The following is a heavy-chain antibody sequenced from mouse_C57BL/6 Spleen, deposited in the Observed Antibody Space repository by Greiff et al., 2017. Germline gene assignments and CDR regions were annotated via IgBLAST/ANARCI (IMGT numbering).Heavy chain of an antibody. D-gene: IGHD1-1*01. Sequence: EVKLVESGGGLVKPGGSLTLSCAASGFTFSSYAMSWVRQPPEKRLEWVATISDGGSYTYYPDNVKGRFTISRDNAKNNLYLQMSHLKTEDTAMYYGARGSSSTTVAGFWGQGTLVTVSA. CDR2: ISDGGSYT. CDR3: ARGSSSTTVAGF. CDR1: GFTFSSYA. V-gene: IGHV5-4*03. J-gene: IGHJ3*01.